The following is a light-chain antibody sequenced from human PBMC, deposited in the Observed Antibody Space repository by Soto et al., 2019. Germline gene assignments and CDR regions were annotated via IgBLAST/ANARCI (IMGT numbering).Light chain of an antibody. V-gene: IGKV3-15*01. J-gene: IGKJ4*01. CDR2: GAS. Sequence: EIVMTQSPATLSVSPGERATLSCRASQSVSSNLAWYQQRPGQAPRLLIYGASTRATGIPASFSGSGSGTEFTLTISSLQSEDFAAYYCQQYSNWPLTFGGGTKVEIK. CDR1: QSVSSN. CDR3: QQYSNWPLT.